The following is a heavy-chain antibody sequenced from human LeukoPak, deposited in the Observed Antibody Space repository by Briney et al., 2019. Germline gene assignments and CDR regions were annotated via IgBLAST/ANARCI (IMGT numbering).Heavy chain of an antibody. CDR2: ISNDGGGT. J-gene: IGHJ5*02. CDR3: AKGSSGYSADL. Sequence: PGGSLRLSCAASGFIFNNYGLIWVRQAPGKGLEWVSAISNDGGGTQYADFVEGRFAISRDNSKNTLFLQMSSLRAEDTALYYCAKGSSGYSADLWGQGTLVTVSS. D-gene: IGHD3-22*01. V-gene: IGHV3-23*01. CDR1: GFIFNNYG.